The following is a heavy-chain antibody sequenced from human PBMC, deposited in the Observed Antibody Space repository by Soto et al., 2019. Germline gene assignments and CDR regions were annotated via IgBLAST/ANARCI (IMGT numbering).Heavy chain of an antibody. J-gene: IGHJ6*02. CDR1: GGSISSYY. V-gene: IGHV4-59*01. CDR2: IYYSGST. Sequence: SETLSLTCTVSGGSISSYYWSWIRQPSGKGLEWIGYIYYSGSTDYNPSLKSRVTMSPDTSKNQFSLKLSSVTAADTAIYYCASFSRSYDMDVWGQGTTVTVS. D-gene: IGHD3-3*02. CDR3: ASFSRSYDMDV.